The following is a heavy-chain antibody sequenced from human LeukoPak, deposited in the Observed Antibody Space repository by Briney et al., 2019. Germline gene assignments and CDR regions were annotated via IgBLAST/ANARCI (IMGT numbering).Heavy chain of an antibody. CDR1: GGTFSSYA. J-gene: IGHJ6*04. Sequence: ASVKVSCKASGGTFSSYAISWVRQAPGQGLKWMGGIIPIFGTANYAQKFQGRVTITADKSTSTAYMELSSLRSEDTAVYYCARGRVLRGYSGYYYGMDVWGKGTTVTVSS. CDR2: IIPIFGTA. D-gene: IGHD5-12*01. V-gene: IGHV1-69*06. CDR3: ARGRVLRGYSGYYYGMDV.